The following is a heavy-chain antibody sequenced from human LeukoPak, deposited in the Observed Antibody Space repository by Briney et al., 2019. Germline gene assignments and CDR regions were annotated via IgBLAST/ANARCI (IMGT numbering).Heavy chain of an antibody. CDR1: GYTFANYG. CDR2: ISTYNGNT. CDR3: ARSNVMVVAAGFFDF. V-gene: IGHV1-18*01. D-gene: IGHD2-15*01. Sequence: ASVKVSCKASGYTFANYGISWVRQAPGQGLEWMGWISTYNGNTNYAQKLQGRVTMTTDTSTNTAYMELSSLRSDDTAVYYCARSNVMVVAAGFFDFWGQGTMVTVSS. J-gene: IGHJ3*01.